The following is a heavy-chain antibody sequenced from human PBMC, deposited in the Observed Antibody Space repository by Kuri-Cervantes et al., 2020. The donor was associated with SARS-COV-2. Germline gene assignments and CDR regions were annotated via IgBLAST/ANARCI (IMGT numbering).Heavy chain of an antibody. V-gene: IGHV1-69*10. Sequence: SVKVSCKAFGNTFSSYAISWVRQAPGQGLEWMGRIIPPLGTASYAQKFQGLVTITADKSTNTAFMEVISLSSEDTAIYYCARDPNFENFSYYMDVWGKGTTVTVSS. CDR3: ARDPNFENFSYYMDV. CDR1: GNTFSSYA. J-gene: IGHJ6*03. D-gene: IGHD2/OR15-2a*01. CDR2: IIPPLGTA.